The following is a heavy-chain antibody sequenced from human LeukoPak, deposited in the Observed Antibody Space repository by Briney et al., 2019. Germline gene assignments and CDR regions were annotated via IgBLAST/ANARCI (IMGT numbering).Heavy chain of an antibody. Sequence: ASVKVSCKASGYTFTGYYMHWVRQAPGQGLEWMGWINPNSGGTNYAQKFQGWVTMTRDTSISTAYMELSRLRSDDTAVYYCAREYSSGWPYYYYYGMDVWGQGATVTVSS. CDR1: GYTFTGYY. CDR3: AREYSSGWPYYYYYGMDV. D-gene: IGHD6-19*01. J-gene: IGHJ6*02. V-gene: IGHV1-2*04. CDR2: INPNSGGT.